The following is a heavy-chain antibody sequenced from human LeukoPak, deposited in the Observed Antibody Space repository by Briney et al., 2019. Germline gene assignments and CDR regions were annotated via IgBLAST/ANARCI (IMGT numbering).Heavy chain of an antibody. CDR2: INIDGSST. V-gene: IGHV3-74*01. J-gene: IGHJ4*02. D-gene: IGHD4/OR15-4a*01. CDR1: GFTFTSYW. CDR3: AKTGGAISYS. Sequence: GGSLRLSCAASGFTFTSYWMQWVRQAPGKGLVWVSRINIDGSSTTYADSVKGRFTISRDNAKNTLYLQMNSLRAEDTAVYYCAKTGGAISYSWGQGTLVTVSS.